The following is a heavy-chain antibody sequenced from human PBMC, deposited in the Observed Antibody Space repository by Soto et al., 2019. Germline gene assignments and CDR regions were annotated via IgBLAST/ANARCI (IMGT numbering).Heavy chain of an antibody. CDR3: ARERSVGYCITTTCPKPFYYYAMDV. V-gene: IGHV1-69*12. D-gene: IGHD2-2*01. CDR2: IIPVFGTP. CDR1: GDTFTNYA. J-gene: IGHJ6*02. Sequence: QVQLVQSGGEVKKPGSSLKVSCKASGDTFTNYAFSWVRQAPGQGLEWMGGIIPVFGTPDYAQKFQGRVTITADESTRTASMELSSLRSDDTAVYYCARERSVGYCITTTCPKPFYYYAMDVWGHGTTVTVSS.